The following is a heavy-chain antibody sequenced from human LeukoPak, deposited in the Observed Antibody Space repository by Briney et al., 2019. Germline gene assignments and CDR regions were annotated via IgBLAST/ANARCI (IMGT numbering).Heavy chain of an antibody. Sequence: GGSPRLSCAASGFTFSSYWMSWVRQAPGKGLEWVANIKQDGSEKYYVDSVKGRFTISRDNAKNSLYLQMNSLRAEDTAVYYCARGIVSTVTTQYYFDYWGQGTLVTVSS. CDR2: IKQDGSEK. V-gene: IGHV3-7*01. CDR3: ARGIVSTVTTQYYFDY. J-gene: IGHJ4*02. CDR1: GFTFSSYW. D-gene: IGHD4-17*01.